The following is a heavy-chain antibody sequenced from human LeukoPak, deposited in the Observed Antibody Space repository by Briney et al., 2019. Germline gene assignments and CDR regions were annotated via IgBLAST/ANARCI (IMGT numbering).Heavy chain of an antibody. CDR2: IKEDGCEK. Sequence: GGSLRLSCAASGFTFSSFWMSWIRQAPGKGLEWVANIKEDGCEKYYVDSVKGRFTISRDNSKNTLYLQMNSLRAEDTAIYYCAKDVDYGDYVVYWGQGTLVTVSS. V-gene: IGHV3-7*03. CDR1: GFTFSSFW. D-gene: IGHD4-17*01. CDR3: AKDVDYGDYVVY. J-gene: IGHJ4*02.